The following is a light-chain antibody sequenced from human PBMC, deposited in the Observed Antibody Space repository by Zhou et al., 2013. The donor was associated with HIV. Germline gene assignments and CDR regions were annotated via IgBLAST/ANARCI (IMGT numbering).Light chain of an antibody. CDR3: LQHNSIPQT. CDR1: QGLNGD. J-gene: IGKJ1*01. V-gene: IGKV3-15*01. Sequence: EIVMTQFPATVSVFPGDRATLSCRASQGLNGDLAWYQQKPGQTPRLIIYTASTRATDTPARFSGSGSGTEFTLTISSLQLEDFATYYCLQHNSIPQTFGQGTKVEIK. CDR2: TAS.